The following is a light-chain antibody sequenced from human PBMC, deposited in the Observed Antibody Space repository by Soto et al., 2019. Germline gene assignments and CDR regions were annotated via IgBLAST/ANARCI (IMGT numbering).Light chain of an antibody. CDR1: QTIIDY. V-gene: IGKV1-39*01. CDR2: GAS. Sequence: DIQMTQSPSSLSASVGDRVTITCRASQTIIDYLNLYQQKPGKPPNLLIYGASRLQSGVPSRFSGGGSGTQFTLTISSLQPEDFATYYCHQSFSFPFTFGQGTKVEI. J-gene: IGKJ2*01. CDR3: HQSFSFPFT.